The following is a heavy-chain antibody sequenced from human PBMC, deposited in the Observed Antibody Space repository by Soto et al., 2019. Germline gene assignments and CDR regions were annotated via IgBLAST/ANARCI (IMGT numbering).Heavy chain of an antibody. CDR1: GGSISSYY. CDR2: IYYSGST. V-gene: IGHV4-59*01. Sequence: QVQLQESGPGLVKPSETLSLTCTVSGGSISSYYWSWIRQPPGKGLEWIGYIYYSGSTNYNPPLRSRVTISVDTSKNQFSLKMSSVNAAETAVYYCAGYNWGAMGTFDIWGQGTMFTVSS. J-gene: IGHJ3*02. CDR3: AGYNWGAMGTFDI. D-gene: IGHD1-1*01.